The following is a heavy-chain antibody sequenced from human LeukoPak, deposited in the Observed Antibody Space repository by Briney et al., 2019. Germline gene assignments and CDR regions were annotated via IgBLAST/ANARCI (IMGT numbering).Heavy chain of an antibody. CDR1: GYTFTSYG. D-gene: IGHD3-22*01. CDR2: ISAYNGNT. CDR3: ARGQLSYYYDSSGYFSAEYFQH. V-gene: IGHV1-18*01. J-gene: IGHJ1*01. Sequence: GASVKVSCKASGYTFTSYGISWVRQAPGQRLEWMGWISAYNGNTNYAQRLQGRVTMTTDTSTSTAYMELRSLRSDDTAVYYCARGQLSYYYDSSGYFSAEYFQHWGQGTLVTVSS.